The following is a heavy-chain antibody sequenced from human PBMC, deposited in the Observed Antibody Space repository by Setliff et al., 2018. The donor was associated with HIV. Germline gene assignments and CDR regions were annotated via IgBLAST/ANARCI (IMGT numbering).Heavy chain of an antibody. D-gene: IGHD3-3*01. J-gene: IGHJ3*01. V-gene: IGHV4-39*07. Sequence: PSETLSLTCSVSGASISSNSYYWGWIRQPPGKGLEWVGSIYYNGNTFYNQSLQSRVTISLDTSKNQFSLELRSVTAADTAIYFCTRRINFGSGYYKDHAFDLWGQGTMVTVSS. CDR2: IYYNGNT. CDR1: GASISSNSYY. CDR3: TRRINFGSGYYKDHAFDL.